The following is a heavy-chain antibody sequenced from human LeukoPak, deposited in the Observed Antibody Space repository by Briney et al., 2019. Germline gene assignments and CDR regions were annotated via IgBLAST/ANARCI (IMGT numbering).Heavy chain of an antibody. Sequence: GRSLRLSCAASGFTFSSYAMHWVRQAPGKGLEWVAVIPYHGSNKYYADSLKGRFTISRDNSKNTLYLLMNSLRAEDTAVYYCARDGHLGYCSGGSCCWGYFDYWGQGTLVSVSS. D-gene: IGHD2-15*01. V-gene: IGHV3-30*14. CDR1: GFTFSSYA. CDR3: ARDGHLGYCSGGSCCWGYFDY. CDR2: IPYHGSNK. J-gene: IGHJ4*02.